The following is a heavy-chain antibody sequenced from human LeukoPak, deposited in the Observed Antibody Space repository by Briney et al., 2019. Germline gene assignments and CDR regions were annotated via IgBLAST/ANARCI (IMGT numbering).Heavy chain of an antibody. Sequence: GGSLRLSCAASGFTFSSYGMHWVRQAPGKGLEWVAVIWYDGSNKYYADSVKGRFTISRDNSKNTLYLQMNSLRAEDTAVYYCAKALPYCSSTSCFTGGTDYWGQGTLVTVSS. CDR3: AKALPYCSSTSCFTGGTDY. D-gene: IGHD2-2*01. CDR1: GFTFSSYG. CDR2: IWYDGSNK. J-gene: IGHJ4*02. V-gene: IGHV3-33*06.